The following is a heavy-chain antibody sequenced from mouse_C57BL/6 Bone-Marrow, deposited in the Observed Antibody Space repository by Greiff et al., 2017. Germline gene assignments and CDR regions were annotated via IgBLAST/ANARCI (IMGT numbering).Heavy chain of an antibody. J-gene: IGHJ3*01. CDR2: ISYDGSN. CDR1: GYSITSGYY. V-gene: IGHV3-6*01. D-gene: IGHD2-3*01. CDR3: ARERAIYDGTWCAY. Sequence: VQLKESGPGLVKPSQSLSLTCSVTGYSITSGYYWNWIRQFPGNKLEWMGYISYDGSNNYNPSLKNRISITRDTSKNQFFLELNSVTAEDTATYYCARERAIYDGTWCAYWGQGTLVTVSA.